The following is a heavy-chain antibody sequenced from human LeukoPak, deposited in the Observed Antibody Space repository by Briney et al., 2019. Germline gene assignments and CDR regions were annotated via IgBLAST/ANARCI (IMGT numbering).Heavy chain of an antibody. CDR1: GGSISSGSYY. Sequence: SETLSLTCTVSGGSISSGSYYWSWIRQPAGKGLEWIGRIYTSGSTKYNPSLKSRVTISVDTSKNQFSLKLSSVTAADTAVYYCAREGSSYYYYMDVWGKGTTVTVSS. CDR3: AREGSSYYYYMDV. CDR2: IYTSGST. D-gene: IGHD6-6*01. V-gene: IGHV4-61*02. J-gene: IGHJ6*03.